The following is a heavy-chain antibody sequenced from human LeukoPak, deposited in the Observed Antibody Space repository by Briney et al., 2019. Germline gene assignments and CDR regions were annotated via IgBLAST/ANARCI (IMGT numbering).Heavy chain of an antibody. J-gene: IGHJ4*02. D-gene: IGHD3-3*01. CDR3: ARGLPPRSGWVERGHDY. Sequence: SVKVSCKASGGTFSSYAISWVRQAPGQGLEWMGGIIPIFGTANYAQKFQGRVTITADESTSTAYMELSSLRSEDTAVYYCARGLPPRSGWVERGHDYWGQGTLVTVSS. CDR2: IIPIFGTA. V-gene: IGHV1-69*13. CDR1: GGTFSSYA.